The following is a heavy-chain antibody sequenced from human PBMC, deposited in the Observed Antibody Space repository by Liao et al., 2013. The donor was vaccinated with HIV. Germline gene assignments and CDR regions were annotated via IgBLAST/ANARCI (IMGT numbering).Heavy chain of an antibody. CDR1: GGSLSGYY. CDR3: ARVGRQDDYGGNSVRIDY. CDR2: IYTSGST. D-gene: IGHD4-23*01. V-gene: IGHV4-59*10. J-gene: IGHJ4*02. Sequence: QVRLQQWGAGLLKPSETLSLTCAVYGGSLSGYYWSWIRQPAGKGLEWIGRIYTSGSTNYNPSLKSRVTISVDTSKNQFSLKLRSATAADTAVYYCARVGRQDDYGGNSVRIDYWGPGILVTVSS.